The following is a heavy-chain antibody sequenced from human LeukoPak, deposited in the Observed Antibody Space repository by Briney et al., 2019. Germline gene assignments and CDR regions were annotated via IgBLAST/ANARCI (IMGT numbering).Heavy chain of an antibody. V-gene: IGHV3-48*01. CDR3: ATYSTSSQAPVY. Sequence: AGGSLRLSCAASGFTFSSYSMNWVRQAPGKGLEWVSYISSSSSTIYYADSVKGRFTISRDNSKNTLYLQMNSLRAEDTAVYYCATYSTSSQAPVYWGQGTLVTVSP. CDR1: GFTFSSYS. CDR2: ISSSSSTI. D-gene: IGHD6-6*01. J-gene: IGHJ4*02.